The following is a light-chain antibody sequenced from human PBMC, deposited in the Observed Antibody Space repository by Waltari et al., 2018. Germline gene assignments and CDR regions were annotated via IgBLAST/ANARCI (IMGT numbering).Light chain of an antibody. CDR1: RSYVGGYNY. CDR2: EVS. V-gene: IGLV2-14*01. J-gene: IGLJ2*01. Sequence: QSALTQPASVSGSPGQSITIPCPGTRSYVGGYNYVSWYQQHPGKAPKLMIYEVSNRPSGVSNRFSGSKSGNTASLTISGLQAEDEADYYCSSYTSSILFGGGTKLTVL. CDR3: SSYTSSIL.